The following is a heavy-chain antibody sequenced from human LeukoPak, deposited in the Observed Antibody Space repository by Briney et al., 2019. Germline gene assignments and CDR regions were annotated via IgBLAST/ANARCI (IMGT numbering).Heavy chain of an antibody. D-gene: IGHD3-16*01. CDR2: IRSKAYGGTT. CDR1: GFTFGDYA. V-gene: IGHV3-49*04. J-gene: IGHJ6*02. Sequence: GGSLRLSCTASGFTFGDYAMSWVRQAPGKGREWVGFIRSKAYGGTTEYAASVKGRFTISRDDSKSIAYLQMNSLKTEDTAVYYCTRDGSYAYYYYGMDVWGQGTTVTVSS. CDR3: TRDGSYAYYYYGMDV.